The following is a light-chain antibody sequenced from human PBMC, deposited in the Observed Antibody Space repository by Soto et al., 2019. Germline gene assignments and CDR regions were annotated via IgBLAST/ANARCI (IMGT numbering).Light chain of an antibody. CDR1: FSDVGGYNY. CDR3: SSYTSSSTWL. V-gene: IGLV2-14*01. CDR2: EVS. J-gene: IGLJ3*02. Sequence: QSALTQPASVSGSPGQSITISCTGTFSDVGGYNYVSWYQQHPGKATKLMISEVSNRPSGVSNRFSGSKSGNTASLTISGLQAEDEADYYCSSYTSSSTWLFGGGTKVTVL.